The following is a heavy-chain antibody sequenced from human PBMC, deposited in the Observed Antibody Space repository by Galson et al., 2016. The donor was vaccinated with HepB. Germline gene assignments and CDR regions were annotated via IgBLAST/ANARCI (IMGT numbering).Heavy chain of an antibody. CDR3: ARRHEFCPPVGCSVDY. CDR1: GFSPFSKYA. J-gene: IGHJ4*02. V-gene: IGHV3-30*04. D-gene: IGHD3-10*02. Sequence: SLRLSCAASGFSPFSKYALHWVRQAPGKGLEWVAADSMDGRRKFYADSVKGRFTISRDNSNSMLFLQMSSLRADDTAVYYCARRHEFCPPVGCSVDYWGQGTLVSVSS. CDR2: DSMDGRRK.